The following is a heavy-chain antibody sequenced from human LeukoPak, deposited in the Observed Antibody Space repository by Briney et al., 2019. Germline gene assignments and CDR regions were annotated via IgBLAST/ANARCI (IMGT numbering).Heavy chain of an antibody. Sequence: SETLSLTCTVSGGSISSYYWSWIRQPPGKGLEWIGYIYYSGSTNYNPSLKSRVTISVDTSKNQFSLKLSSVTAADTAVYYCARDQAIGTIYFDYWGQGTLVTVSS. CDR3: ARDQAIGTIYFDY. CDR1: GGSISSYY. D-gene: IGHD1-1*01. J-gene: IGHJ4*02. V-gene: IGHV4-59*01. CDR2: IYYSGST.